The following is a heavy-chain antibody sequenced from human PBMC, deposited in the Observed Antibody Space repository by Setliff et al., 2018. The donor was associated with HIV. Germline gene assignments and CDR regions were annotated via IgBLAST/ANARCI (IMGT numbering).Heavy chain of an antibody. CDR3: AKGRYGGYDWGTLDI. CDR2: ISGSGGNT. J-gene: IGHJ3*02. D-gene: IGHD5-12*01. CDR1: GFTFSSYA. Sequence: GGSLRLSCAASGFTFSSYAMSWVRQAPGKGLEWVSVISGSGGNTYYADSVKGRFTISRDNSKNTLYLQMKSLRVEDTAVYYCAKGRYGGYDWGTLDIWGQGTMVTVSS. V-gene: IGHV3-23*01.